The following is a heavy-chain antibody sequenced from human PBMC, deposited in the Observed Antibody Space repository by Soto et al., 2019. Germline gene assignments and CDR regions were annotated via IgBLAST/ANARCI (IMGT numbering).Heavy chain of an antibody. Sequence: GGSLRLSCAASGFTFDDYGMSWVRQAPGKGLEWVSGINWNGGSTGYADSVKGRFTISRDNAKNSLYLQMNSLRAEDTALYYCAREYYDSSGYYSLDVWGQGTTVTVSS. CDR3: AREYYDSSGYYSLDV. V-gene: IGHV3-20*04. D-gene: IGHD3-22*01. CDR1: GFTFDDYG. J-gene: IGHJ6*02. CDR2: INWNGGST.